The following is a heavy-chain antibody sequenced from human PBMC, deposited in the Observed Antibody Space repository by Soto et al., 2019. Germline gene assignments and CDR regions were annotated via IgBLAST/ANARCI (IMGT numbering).Heavy chain of an antibody. CDR2: IYPGDSDT. D-gene: IGHD6-6*01. J-gene: IGHJ6*02. V-gene: IGHV5-51*01. Sequence: GESPKISCKGSGYSFTSYWVGRVRQMPGKGLEWMGIIYPGDSDTRYSPSFQGQVTISADKSISTAYLQWSSLKASDTAMYYCARLSSRDYYYYGMDVWGQGTTVTVSS. CDR3: ARLSSRDYYYYGMDV. CDR1: GYSFTSYW.